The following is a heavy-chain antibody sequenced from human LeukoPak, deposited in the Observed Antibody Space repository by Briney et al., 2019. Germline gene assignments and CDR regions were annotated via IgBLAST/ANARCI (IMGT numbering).Heavy chain of an antibody. CDR1: GFTFSHYG. J-gene: IGHJ4*02. D-gene: IGHD4-11*01. Sequence: GGPLRLSCATSGFTFSHYGMHWVRQAPGKGLEWVAVIWSDATNKSYADSVKGRFTISRDYSKNSLYLQMSSLRAEDTATYYCARYAQRGFDYSNSLQYWGQGTLVTVSS. CDR2: IWSDATNK. V-gene: IGHV3-33*08. CDR3: ARYAQRGFDYSNSLQY.